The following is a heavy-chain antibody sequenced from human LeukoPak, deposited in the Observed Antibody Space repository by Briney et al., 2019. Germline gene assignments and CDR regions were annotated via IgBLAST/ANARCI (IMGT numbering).Heavy chain of an antibody. CDR1: GGTFTSYA. CDR3: AIGAILRAQNWFDL. CDR2: IIPIFGTA. Sequence: GASVKVSCKASGGTFTSYAISWVRQAPGQGLEWMGGIIPIFGTANYAQKFQGRVTITTDESTSTAYMELSSLRSEDTAVYYCAIGAILRAQNWFDLWGQGTLVTVSS. D-gene: IGHD3-3*01. V-gene: IGHV1-69*05. J-gene: IGHJ5*02.